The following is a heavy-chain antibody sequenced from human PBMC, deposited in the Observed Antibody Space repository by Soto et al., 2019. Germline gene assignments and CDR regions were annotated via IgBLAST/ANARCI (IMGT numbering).Heavy chain of an antibody. V-gene: IGHV1-18*01. CDR3: ARDHLGSGMPYWYFEL. CDR2: ISAYNGNT. Sequence: QGQLVQSGAEVKKPGASVKGACKASDYPFTRYGISWVRQAPGQGLKGMGWISAYNGNTNYAQKLQARVTMTTDTSTSTAYIERSSLRADDTAGYYCARDHLGSGMPYWYFELWGRGTLVTVSS. D-gene: IGHD6-19*01. CDR1: DYPFTRYG. J-gene: IGHJ2*01.